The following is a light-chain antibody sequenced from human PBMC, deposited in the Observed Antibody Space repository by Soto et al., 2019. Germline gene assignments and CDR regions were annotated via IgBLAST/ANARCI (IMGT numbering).Light chain of an antibody. CDR1: QGVGNF. Sequence: IQLTQSPSSLSASVGDRVTITCRASQGVGNFLAWYQQKPGEGPKLLIYSASTLQSGVPSRFSGSGSETDFTLTISSLQPEYFATYYCQQLNSYPLTFGGGTKVEIK. J-gene: IGKJ4*01. V-gene: IGKV1-9*01. CDR3: QQLNSYPLT. CDR2: SAS.